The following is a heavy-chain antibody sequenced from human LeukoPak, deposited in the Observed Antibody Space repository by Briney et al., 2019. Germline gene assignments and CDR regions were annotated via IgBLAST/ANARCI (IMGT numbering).Heavy chain of an antibody. CDR1: GFTFSIYG. J-gene: IGHJ3*02. CDR2: IWYDGSNK. D-gene: IGHD2-2*01. CDR3: ARVRSRYCSSTSCLYDAFDI. V-gene: IGHV3-33*01. Sequence: PGGSPRLSCAASGFTFSIYGMHWVPQAPGKGLEWVAVIWYDGSNKYYADSVKGRFTISRDNFKNTLYLQMNSLRAEDTAVYYCARVRSRYCSSTSCLYDAFDIWGQGTMVTVSS.